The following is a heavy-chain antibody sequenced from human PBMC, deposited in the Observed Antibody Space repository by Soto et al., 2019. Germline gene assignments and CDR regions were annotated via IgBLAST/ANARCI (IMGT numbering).Heavy chain of an antibody. CDR3: AKDREQQLPAPDAFDI. J-gene: IGHJ3*02. CDR1: GFTFSSYA. D-gene: IGHD6-13*01. CDR2: ISGSGGST. V-gene: IGHV3-23*01. Sequence: EVQLLESGGGLVQPGGSLRLSCAASGFTFSSYAMSWVRQAPGKGLEWVSAISGSGGSTYYADSVKGRFTISRDNSKNTLYLQMNSLKTEDTAVYYGAKDREQQLPAPDAFDIWGQGTMVTVSS.